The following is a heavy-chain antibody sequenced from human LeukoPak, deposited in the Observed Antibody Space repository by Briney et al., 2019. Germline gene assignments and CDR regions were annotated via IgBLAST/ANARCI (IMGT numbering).Heavy chain of an antibody. J-gene: IGHJ4*02. D-gene: IGHD6-6*01. CDR2: ISWNSGSI. V-gene: IGHV3-9*01. CDR1: GGSISSYY. CDR3: AKDMWSRLSIAVFGGDY. Sequence: LSLTCTVSGGSISSYYWSWIRQPPGKGLEWVSGISWNSGSIGYADSVKGRFTISRDNAKNSLYLQMNSLRAEDTALYYCAKDMWSRLSIAVFGGDYWGQGTLVTVSS.